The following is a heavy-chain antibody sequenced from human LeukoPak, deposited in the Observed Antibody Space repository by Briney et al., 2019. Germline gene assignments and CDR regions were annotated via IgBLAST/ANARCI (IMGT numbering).Heavy chain of an antibody. D-gene: IGHD5-24*01. CDR1: GHTFTNFA. Sequence: ASVNVSCKASGHTFTNFALNWVRQAPGQGLEWMAWINTNTGIPTYAQGFTGRFVLSLDTSVSTAYLQISSLKAEDTAVYYCAREGGGGYNFAYWGQGTPVTVSS. CDR3: AREGGGGYNFAY. J-gene: IGHJ4*02. CDR2: INTNTGIP. V-gene: IGHV7-4-1*02.